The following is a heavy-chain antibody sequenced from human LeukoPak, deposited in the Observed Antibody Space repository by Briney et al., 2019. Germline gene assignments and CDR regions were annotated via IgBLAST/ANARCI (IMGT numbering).Heavy chain of an antibody. V-gene: IGHV5-51*01. J-gene: IGHJ4*02. CDR3: ARHVSYYDIDY. D-gene: IGHD3-22*01. Sequence: GEPLKISCKGSGYIFTSYWIGWVRQMPGKGLEWMGIIYPGDSDTRYSPSFQGQVTISADKSSSTAYLQWSSLKSSDTAMYYCARHVSYYDIDYWGQGTLVTVSS. CDR1: GYIFTSYW. CDR2: IYPGDSDT.